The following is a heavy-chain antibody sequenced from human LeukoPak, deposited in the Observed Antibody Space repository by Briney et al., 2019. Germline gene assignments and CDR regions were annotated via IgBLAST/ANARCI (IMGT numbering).Heavy chain of an antibody. CDR3: AKGLGITAAGVDY. D-gene: IGHD6-13*01. CDR1: GFTFSSYA. Sequence: GGSLRLSCAASGFTFSSYAMSWVRQAPGKGLECVSGISGGGGSTYYADSVKGRFTISRDNSKNTLYVQMNSLRAEDTAVYYCAKGLGITAAGVDYWGQGTLVTVSS. CDR2: ISGGGGST. V-gene: IGHV3-23*01. J-gene: IGHJ4*02.